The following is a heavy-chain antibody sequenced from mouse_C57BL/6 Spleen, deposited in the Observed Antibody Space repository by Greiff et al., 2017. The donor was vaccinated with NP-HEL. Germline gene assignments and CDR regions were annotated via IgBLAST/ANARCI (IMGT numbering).Heavy chain of an antibody. CDR2: ISSGSSTI. Sequence: EVMLVESGGGLVKPGGSLKLSCAASGFTFSDYGMHWVRQAPEKGLEWVAYISSGSSTIYYADTGKGRFTISRDNAKNTLFLQMTSLRSEDTAMYYCATWAPYFDYWGQGTTLTVSS. CDR1: GFTFSDYG. V-gene: IGHV5-17*01. J-gene: IGHJ2*01. CDR3: ATWAPYFDY. D-gene: IGHD4-1*01.